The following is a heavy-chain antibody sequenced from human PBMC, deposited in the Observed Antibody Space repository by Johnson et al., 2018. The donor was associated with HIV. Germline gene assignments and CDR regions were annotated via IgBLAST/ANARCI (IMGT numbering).Heavy chain of an antibody. J-gene: IGHJ3*02. CDR2: LTWNRGSK. Sequence: VQLVESGGRLVQPGRSLRLSCAASGFSFDDYAMHWVRQVPGKDLEWVAGLTWNRGSKGYADSVKGRFTISSDNDKHSLYLQMNSLRAEDTAVYYCARDCSYGSNDAFDIWGQGTMVTVSS. CDR3: ARDCSYGSNDAFDI. D-gene: IGHD5-18*01. V-gene: IGHV3-9*01. CDR1: GFSFDDYA.